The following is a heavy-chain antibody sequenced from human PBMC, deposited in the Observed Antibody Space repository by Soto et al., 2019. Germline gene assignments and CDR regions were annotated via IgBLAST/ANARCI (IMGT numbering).Heavy chain of an antibody. D-gene: IGHD6-6*01. CDR1: GVSFNDYY. V-gene: IGHV4-34*01. CDR2: INQGGST. CDR3: AGREYSSSAFYYYYYAVDV. J-gene: IGHJ6*02. Sequence: QVQLQQWGAGLLKPSETLSLTCSVYGVSFNDYYWTWIRQPPGKGLEWIGEINQGGSTKYSPSLKSRLTMSVGTSKNRFSLKLYSVTAADTAVYYCAGREYSSSAFYYYYYAVDVWGHGTTGNVSS.